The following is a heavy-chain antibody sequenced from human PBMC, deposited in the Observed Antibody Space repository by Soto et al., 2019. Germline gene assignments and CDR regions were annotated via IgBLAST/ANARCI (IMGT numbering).Heavy chain of an antibody. Sequence: ASVKVSCKASGYTFTGYYMHWVRQAPGQGLEWMGWINPNSGGTNYAQKFQGWVTMTRDTSISTAYMELSRLRSDDTAVYYCARVLGYCSGGSCYDGAFDIWGQGTMVTVSS. CDR3: ARVLGYCSGGSCYDGAFDI. D-gene: IGHD2-15*01. J-gene: IGHJ3*02. CDR2: INPNSGGT. CDR1: GYTFTGYY. V-gene: IGHV1-2*04.